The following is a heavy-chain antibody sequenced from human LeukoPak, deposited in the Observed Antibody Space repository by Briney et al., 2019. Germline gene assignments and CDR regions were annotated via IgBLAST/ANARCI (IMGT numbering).Heavy chain of an antibody. V-gene: IGHV7-4-1*02. CDR1: GYTFTGYY. D-gene: IGHD3-9*01. CDR2: INTNTGNP. J-gene: IGHJ4*02. CDR3: ARVLTTRRYYDIGDY. Sequence: ASVKVSCKASGYTFTGYYMHWVRQAPGQGLEWMGWINTNTGNPTYAQGFTGRFVFSLDTSVSTAYLQISSLKAEDTAVYYCARVLTTRRYYDIGDYWGRGTLVTVSS.